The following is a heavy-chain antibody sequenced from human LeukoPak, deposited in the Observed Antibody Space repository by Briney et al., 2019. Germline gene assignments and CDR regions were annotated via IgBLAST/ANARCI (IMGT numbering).Heavy chain of an antibody. D-gene: IGHD6-19*01. CDR1: GFSFTTSW. CDR2: IRYDGSNK. CDR3: AKALAVAGTGGFFYFDY. V-gene: IGHV3-30*02. J-gene: IGHJ4*02. Sequence: GGSLRLSCAASGFSFTTSWMSWVRQAPGKGLEWVAFIRYDGSNKYYADSVKGRFTISRDNSKNTLYLQMNSLRAEDTAVYYCAKALAVAGTGGFFYFDYWGQGTLVTVSS.